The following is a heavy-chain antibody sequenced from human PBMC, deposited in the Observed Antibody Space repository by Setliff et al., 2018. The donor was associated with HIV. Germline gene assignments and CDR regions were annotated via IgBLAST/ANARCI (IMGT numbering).Heavy chain of an antibody. CDR1: GGSISGYF. CDR2: IYTSGST. J-gene: IGHJ5*02. CDR3: ARDLPELTGRSFDP. D-gene: IGHD7-27*01. Sequence: SETLSLTCNVSGGSISGYFWTWIRQPAGKGLEWIGRIYTSGSTNYNPSIKSRLSMSIDTSKNHFSLRLTSVTAADTAVYYCARDLPELTGRSFDPWGQGIQVTVSS. V-gene: IGHV4-4*07.